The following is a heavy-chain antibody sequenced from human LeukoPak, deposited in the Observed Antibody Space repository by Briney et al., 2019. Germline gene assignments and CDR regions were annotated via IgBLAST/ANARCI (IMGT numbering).Heavy chain of an antibody. CDR1: GFTVSSNY. V-gene: IGHV3-53*01. CDR2: IYSGGST. Sequence: PRGSLTLSCAASGFTVSSNYMSWVRQAPGKGLEWVSVIYSGGSTYYADSVKGRFTISRDNSKNTLYLQMNSLRAEDTAVYYCARVNSSRWYDYWGQGTVGSVSS. D-gene: IGHD6-13*01. J-gene: IGHJ4*02. CDR3: ARVNSSRWYDY.